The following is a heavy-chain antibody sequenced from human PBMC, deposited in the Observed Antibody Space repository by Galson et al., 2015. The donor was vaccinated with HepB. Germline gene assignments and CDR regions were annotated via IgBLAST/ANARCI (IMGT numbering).Heavy chain of an antibody. CDR2: IRYDGSNK. D-gene: IGHD3-10*01. V-gene: IGHV3-30*02. CDR3: AKDWASGSGSYYVGGGSDY. J-gene: IGHJ4*02. CDR1: GFTFSSYG. Sequence: SLRLSCAASGFTFSSYGMHWVRQAPGKGLEWVAFIRYDGSNKYYADSVKGRFTISRDNSKNTLYLQMNSLRAEDTAVYYCAKDWASGSGSYYVGGGSDYWGQGTLVTVSS.